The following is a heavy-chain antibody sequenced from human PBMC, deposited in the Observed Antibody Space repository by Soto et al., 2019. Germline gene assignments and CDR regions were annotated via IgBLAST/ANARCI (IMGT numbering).Heavy chain of an antibody. D-gene: IGHD2-2*01. CDR3: ARGAPLPAATPSWFDP. J-gene: IGHJ5*02. Sequence: QVQLVQSGAEVKKPGSSVKVSCKASGGTFSSYAISWVRQAPGQGLEWMGGIIPIFGTANYAQKFQGRVTITADESTSTAYMGLSSLRSEDTAVYYCARGAPLPAATPSWFDPWGQGTLVTVSS. V-gene: IGHV1-69*12. CDR1: GGTFSSYA. CDR2: IIPIFGTA.